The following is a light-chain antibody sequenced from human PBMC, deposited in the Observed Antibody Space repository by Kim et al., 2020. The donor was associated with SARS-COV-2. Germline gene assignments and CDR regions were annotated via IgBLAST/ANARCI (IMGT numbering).Light chain of an antibody. Sequence: ETVMTQSPATLSVSPGERATLSCRASQSVNSHLAWYQQKPGQAPRLLISDASTRATGVPDRFSGSGSGTEFALTISGLQSEDFAVYYCQQYNDWPPWTFGQGTKVDIK. CDR2: DAS. V-gene: IGKV3-15*01. J-gene: IGKJ1*01. CDR1: QSVNSH. CDR3: QQYNDWPPWT.